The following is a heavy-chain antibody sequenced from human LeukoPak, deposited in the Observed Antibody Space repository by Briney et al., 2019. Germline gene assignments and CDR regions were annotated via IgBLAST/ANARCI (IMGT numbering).Heavy chain of an antibody. Sequence: ASVKVSCKASGYTFTGYYLNWVRQAPGQGLEWVGHINPNSGGTNYAQKFQGRVTMTRDTSISTAYMELSRLRYDDTAVYYCARDKYYDYVWGSYRPDYWGQGTLVTVSS. CDR3: ARDKYYDYVWGSYRPDY. V-gene: IGHV1-2*06. J-gene: IGHJ4*02. D-gene: IGHD3-16*02. CDR1: GYTFTGYY. CDR2: INPNSGGT.